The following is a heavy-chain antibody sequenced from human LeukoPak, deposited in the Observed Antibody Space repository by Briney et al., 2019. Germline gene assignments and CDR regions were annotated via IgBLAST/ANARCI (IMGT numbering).Heavy chain of an antibody. D-gene: IGHD1-14*01. V-gene: IGHV5-51*01. CDR2: IYSGDSHT. CDR3: ARLTDYFDF. J-gene: IGHJ4*02. Sequence: GESLKISCKGSGYSFTYWIGWVRQMPGKGLEWMGIIYSGDSHTKYSPSFQGQVIISADESISTAYLQWSSLKASDTAIYYCARLTDYFDFWGQGTLVTVSS. CDR1: GYSFTYW.